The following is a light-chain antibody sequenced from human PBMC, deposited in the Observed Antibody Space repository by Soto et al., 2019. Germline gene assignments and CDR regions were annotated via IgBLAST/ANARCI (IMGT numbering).Light chain of an antibody. CDR1: QSVSSY. CDR3: QQYGSSPIT. CDR2: GDF. Sequence: EIVLTQSAATLSLSPGERATLSCSSSQSVSSYVAWYEQTPGQAPRLVIYGDFTRATGIPDRISGSGSGTDFTLTISRLEPEDFAVYYCQQYGSSPITFGQGTRLEI. J-gene: IGKJ5*01. V-gene: IGKV3-20*01.